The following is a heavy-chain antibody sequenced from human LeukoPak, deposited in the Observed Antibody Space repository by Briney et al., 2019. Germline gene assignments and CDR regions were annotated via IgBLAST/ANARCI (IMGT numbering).Heavy chain of an antibody. J-gene: IGHJ4*02. CDR3: ARLGTYWSNYYFEY. D-gene: IGHD3-10*01. Sequence: GSLKISCQGSGYSFTTYWIGWVRPMPGKGLECMGIIYPGDSDTRYSPSFQGQVTISADKSINTAYLQWSSLKASDTAMYYCARLGTYWSNYYFEYWGQGTLVTVSS. CDR1: GYSFTTYW. CDR2: IYPGDSDT. V-gene: IGHV5-51*01.